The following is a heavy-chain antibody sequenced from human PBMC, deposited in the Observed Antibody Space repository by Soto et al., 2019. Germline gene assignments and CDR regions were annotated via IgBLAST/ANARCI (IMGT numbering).Heavy chain of an antibody. CDR2: IYYSGST. V-gene: IGHV4-59*01. CDR1: GGSISSYY. CDR3: ARERDIVVVPAAQSGAAMAQTYWYFDL. Sequence: KQSPTLSLTCTVSGGSISSYYWSWIRQPPGKGLEWIGYIYYSGSTNYNPSLKSRVTISVDTSKNQFSLKLSSVTAADTAVYYCARERDIVVVPAAQSGAAMAQTYWYFDLWGRGTLVTVSS. D-gene: IGHD2-2*01. J-gene: IGHJ2*01.